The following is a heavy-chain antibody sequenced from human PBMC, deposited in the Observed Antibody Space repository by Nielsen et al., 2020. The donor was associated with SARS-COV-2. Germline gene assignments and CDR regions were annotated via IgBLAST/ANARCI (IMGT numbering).Heavy chain of an antibody. V-gene: IGHV3-21*01. CDR1: GFTFSSYS. J-gene: IGHJ4*02. Sequence: GGSLRLSCAASGFTFSSYSMNWVRQAPGKGLEWVSSISSSSSYIYYADSVKGRFTISRDNAKNSLYLQMNSLRAEDTAVYYCARDHPTHLIVVVPAAPDYWGQGTLVTVSS. CDR3: ARDHPTHLIVVVPAAPDY. D-gene: IGHD2-2*01. CDR2: ISSSSSYI.